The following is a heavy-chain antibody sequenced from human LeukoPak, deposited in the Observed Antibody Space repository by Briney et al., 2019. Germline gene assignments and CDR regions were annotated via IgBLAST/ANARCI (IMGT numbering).Heavy chain of an antibody. J-gene: IGHJ4*02. CDR2: INHSGST. Sequence: SETLSLTCAVYGGSFMGYYWRWIRNPPGKGLEWIGEINHSGSTNYNPSLKSRVTISVDTSKNQFSLKLSSVTAADTAVYYCAITGYSSSYDYWGQGTLVTVSS. V-gene: IGHV4-34*01. D-gene: IGHD6-13*01. CDR3: AITGYSSSYDY. CDR1: GGSFMGYY.